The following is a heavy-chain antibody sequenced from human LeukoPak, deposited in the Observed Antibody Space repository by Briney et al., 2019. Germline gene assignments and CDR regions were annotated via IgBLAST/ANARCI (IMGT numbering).Heavy chain of an antibody. CDR2: IYPGDSDT. Sequence: GESLKISCKGSGYSFTSYWIGWVRPMRGEGLGWMGIIYPGDSDTRYSPSFQGQATISADKSISTAYLQWSSLKASDTAMYYCARKKYSSGWYLDYWGQGTLVTVSS. V-gene: IGHV5-51*01. CDR3: ARKKYSSGWYLDY. J-gene: IGHJ4*02. CDR1: GYSFTSYW. D-gene: IGHD6-19*01.